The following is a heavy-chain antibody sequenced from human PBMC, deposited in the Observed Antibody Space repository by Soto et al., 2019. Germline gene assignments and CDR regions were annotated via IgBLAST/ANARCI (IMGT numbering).Heavy chain of an antibody. D-gene: IGHD3-10*01. CDR2: INHSGST. CDR3: ARGNPPDYYGSGSYYNARVPGPYYFDY. V-gene: IGHV4-34*01. Sequence: PSETLSLTCAVYGGSFSGYYWSWIRQPPGKGLEWIGEINHSGSTNYNPSLKSRVTISVDTSKNQFSLKLSSVTAADTAVYYCARGNPPDYYGSGSYYNARVPGPYYFDYWGQGTLVTVSS. J-gene: IGHJ4*02. CDR1: GGSFSGYY.